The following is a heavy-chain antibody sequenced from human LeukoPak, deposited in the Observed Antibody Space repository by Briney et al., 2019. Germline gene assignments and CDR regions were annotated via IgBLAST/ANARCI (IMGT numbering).Heavy chain of an antibody. CDR1: GFTFSSSN. Sequence: GGSLRLSCEASGFTFSSSNMNWVRQAPGKGLEWISYLSSTSNTIQYADSVKGRFTISRDNSKNTLYLQMNSLRAEDTAVYYCAKRNSGSVLEGMDVWGQGTTVTVSS. V-gene: IGHV3-48*01. D-gene: IGHD3-10*01. CDR2: LSSTSNTI. CDR3: AKRNSGSVLEGMDV. J-gene: IGHJ6*02.